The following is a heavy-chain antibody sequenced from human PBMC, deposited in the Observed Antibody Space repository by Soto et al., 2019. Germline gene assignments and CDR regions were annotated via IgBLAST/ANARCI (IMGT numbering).Heavy chain of an antibody. CDR3: ARGNDYVWSPLDY. Sequence: GGSLRLSCAASGFTFSSYAMHWVRQAPGKGLEWVAVISYDGSNKYYADSVKGRFTISRDNSKNTLYLQMNSLRAEDTAVYYCARGNDYVWSPLDYWGQGTLVTVSS. CDR1: GFTFSSYA. V-gene: IGHV3-30-3*01. J-gene: IGHJ4*02. D-gene: IGHD3-16*01. CDR2: ISYDGSNK.